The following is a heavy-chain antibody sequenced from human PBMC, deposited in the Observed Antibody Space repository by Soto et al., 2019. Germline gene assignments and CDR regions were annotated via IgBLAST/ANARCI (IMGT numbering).Heavy chain of an antibody. D-gene: IGHD3-9*01. CDR1: GGSISTSNW. Sequence: QVQLQESGPGLVKPSGTLSLTCAVSGGSISTSNWWDWVRQSPGKGLEWLGEVYHSGDTNYNPSLKSRVTVSVDYPKNQFSLKLTSVTAADTAVYFCARSRYFDWLPLDSWGQGTLVTVSS. CDR2: VYHSGDT. CDR3: ARSRYFDWLPLDS. J-gene: IGHJ4*02. V-gene: IGHV4-4*02.